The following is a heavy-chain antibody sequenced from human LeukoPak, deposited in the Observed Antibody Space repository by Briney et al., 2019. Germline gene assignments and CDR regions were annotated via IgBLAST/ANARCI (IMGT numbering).Heavy chain of an antibody. D-gene: IGHD3-22*01. CDR2: INSDGSST. Sequence: PGGSLRLSCAASGFTFSSYWMHWVRQAPGKGLVWVSRINSDGSSTSYADSVKGRFTISRDNAKNTLYLQMNSLRAEDTAVYYCARGDDSSGYYSGYFDYWGQGTLVTVSS. V-gene: IGHV3-74*01. J-gene: IGHJ4*02. CDR1: GFTFSSYW. CDR3: ARGDDSSGYYSGYFDY.